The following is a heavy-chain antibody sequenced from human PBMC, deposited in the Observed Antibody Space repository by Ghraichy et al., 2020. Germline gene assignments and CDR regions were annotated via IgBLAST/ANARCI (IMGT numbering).Heavy chain of an antibody. CDR1: GGSISSSSYY. Sequence: SETLSLTCTVSGGSISSSSYYWGWIRQPPGKGLEWIGSIYYSGSTYYNPSLKSRVTISVDTSKNQFSLKLSSVTAADTAVYYCARDWGAAAVPFDYWGQGTLVTVSS. V-gene: IGHV4-39*07. CDR2: IYYSGST. D-gene: IGHD6-13*01. J-gene: IGHJ4*02. CDR3: ARDWGAAAVPFDY.